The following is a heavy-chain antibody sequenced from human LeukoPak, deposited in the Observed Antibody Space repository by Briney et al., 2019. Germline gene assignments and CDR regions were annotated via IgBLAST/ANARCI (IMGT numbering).Heavy chain of an antibody. CDR2: VYHSGIT. Sequence: SETLSLTCTVSGGSITNTNYYWAWIRQPPGAGLEWIGSVYHSGITYYTPSLKSRVSISVDTSKHQFSLKLSSVTAADTAVYYCARRGVSRAARTGGVWGKGTTVTVSS. J-gene: IGHJ6*04. D-gene: IGHD1-14*01. CDR1: GGSITNTNYY. CDR3: ARRGVSRAARTGGV. V-gene: IGHV4-39*07.